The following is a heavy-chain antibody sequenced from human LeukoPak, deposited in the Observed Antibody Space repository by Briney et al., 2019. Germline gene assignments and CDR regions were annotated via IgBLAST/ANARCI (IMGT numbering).Heavy chain of an antibody. D-gene: IGHD5-12*01. Sequence: GGSLRLSCVDSGFTFGTYWMTWVRQAPGKGLEWVANIKYDGSEKYYVDSVKGRFTISRDNAKNSLYLQMYSLRVEDTAVYYCARDAGLCGYDLNDYWGQGTLVTVSS. CDR1: GFTFGTYW. V-gene: IGHV3-7*01. J-gene: IGHJ4*02. CDR2: IKYDGSEK. CDR3: ARDAGLCGYDLNDY.